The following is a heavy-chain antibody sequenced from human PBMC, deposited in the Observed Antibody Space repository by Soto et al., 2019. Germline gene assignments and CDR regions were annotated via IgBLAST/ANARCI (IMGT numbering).Heavy chain of an antibody. D-gene: IGHD6-6*01. CDR3: ARPHYSSSGDYYYGMDV. CDR2: IYYSGST. J-gene: IGHJ6*02. CDR1: GGSISSSSYY. V-gene: IGHV4-39*01. Sequence: SETLSLTCTVSGGSISSSSYYWGWIRQPPGKGLEWIGSIYYSGSTYYNPSLKSRVTISVDTSKNQFSLKLSSVTAADTAVYYCARPHYSSSGDYYYGMDVWGQGTTVTVSS.